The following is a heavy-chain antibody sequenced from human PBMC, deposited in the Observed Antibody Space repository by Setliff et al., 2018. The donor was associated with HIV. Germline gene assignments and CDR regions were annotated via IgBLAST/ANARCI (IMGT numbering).Heavy chain of an antibody. Sequence: GESLKISCAASGFTVSSNYMSWVRQAPGKGLEWVGFIRSKTYGGTTEYAASVKGRFTISRDDSKSIAYLQMNSLKTEDTAVYYCARRSGYDWGGAYYYGMDVWGQGTTVTVS. CDR3: ARRSGYDWGGAYYYGMDV. V-gene: IGHV3-49*04. CDR1: GFTVSSNY. D-gene: IGHD5-12*01. CDR2: IRSKTYGGTT. J-gene: IGHJ6*02.